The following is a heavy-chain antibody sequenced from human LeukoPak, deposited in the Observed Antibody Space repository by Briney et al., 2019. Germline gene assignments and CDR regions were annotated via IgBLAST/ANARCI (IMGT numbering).Heavy chain of an antibody. J-gene: IGHJ4*02. CDR3: ARENYSSGRVVLRYYFDY. CDR2: IKQDGSEK. Sequence: PGGSLRLSCPASGFTFSSYWMSWVRQAPGKGLDGVANIKQDGSEKYYVDSVKGRFTISIDNDKNSLYLQMNSMRAEDTAVYYCARENYSSGRVVLRYYFDYWGQGSLVTVSS. D-gene: IGHD6-19*01. CDR1: GFTFSSYW. V-gene: IGHV3-7*01.